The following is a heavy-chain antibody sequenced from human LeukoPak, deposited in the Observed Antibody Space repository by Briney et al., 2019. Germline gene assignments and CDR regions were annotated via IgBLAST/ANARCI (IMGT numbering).Heavy chain of an antibody. D-gene: IGHD4-17*01. CDR1: GYSFSSYW. CDR3: ARTYGDYLRDY. Sequence: GESLPFSCKGSGYSFSSYWIGWVRQMPGKGLEWMGIIYPGDSDTRYSPSFQGQVTISADKSISTAYLQWSSLKASDTAIYYCARTYGDYLRDYWGQGTLVTLSS. CDR2: IYPGDSDT. J-gene: IGHJ4*02. V-gene: IGHV5-51*01.